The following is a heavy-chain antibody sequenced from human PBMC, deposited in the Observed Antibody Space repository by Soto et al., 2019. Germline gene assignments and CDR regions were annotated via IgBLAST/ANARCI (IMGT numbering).Heavy chain of an antibody. D-gene: IGHD3-22*01. J-gene: IGHJ3*02. V-gene: IGHV1-24*01. CDR2: FDPEDGET. CDR3: ATRARNSRTIVVATDVFDI. CDR1: GYSLTELS. Sequence: ASVKVSCKVSGYSLTELSMHLVRQAPGTGREWMGGFDPEDGETISAQKFQGSFTMTEDTSTDTAYMELSSLRSEDTAVYYCATRARNSRTIVVATDVFDIWGQGTMVTVSS.